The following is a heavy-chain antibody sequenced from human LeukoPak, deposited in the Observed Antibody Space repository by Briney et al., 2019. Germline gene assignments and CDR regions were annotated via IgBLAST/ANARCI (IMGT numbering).Heavy chain of an antibody. V-gene: IGHV3-7*01. D-gene: IGHD6-13*01. CDR3: TREAAAGIDY. J-gene: IGHJ4*02. CDR2: IKQDGSEK. CDR1: GFTFRTYW. Sequence: PGGSLRLSCAASGFTFRTYWMSWVRQAPGVGLECVANIKQDGSEKYYLDSVKGRFTISRDNAKNSLYMQMNALRAEDTAVYFCTREAAAGIDYWGQGTLVTVSS.